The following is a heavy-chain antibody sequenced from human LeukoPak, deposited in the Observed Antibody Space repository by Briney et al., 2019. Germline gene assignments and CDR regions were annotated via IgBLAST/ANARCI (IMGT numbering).Heavy chain of an antibody. J-gene: IGHJ5*02. CDR2: IYYSGST. CDR3: ARDRHTPMMSGWFDP. V-gene: IGHV4-59*12. D-gene: IGHD5-18*01. Sequence: SETLSLTCTVSGGSISGSYWSWIRQPPGKGLELIGYIYYSGSTNYNPSLESRVTISVDTSKNQFSLKLSSVTAADTAVYYCARDRHTPMMSGWFDPWGQGTLVTVSS. CDR1: GGSISGSY.